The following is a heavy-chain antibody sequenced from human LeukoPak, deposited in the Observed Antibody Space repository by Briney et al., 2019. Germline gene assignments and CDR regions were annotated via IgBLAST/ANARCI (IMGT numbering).Heavy chain of an antibody. CDR2: LYYSGGT. D-gene: IGHD6-19*01. J-gene: IGHJ3*02. V-gene: IGHV4-59*08. CDR1: GGSIRSYY. Sequence: SETLSLTCSVSGGSIRSYYWGWIRQPPGKGLEWIGYLYYSGGTNYNPSLKSRVTISVDTSRNQFSLKLSSVTAADTAVYYCATGSGWYSDSFDIWGQGTMVTVSS. CDR3: ATGSGWYSDSFDI.